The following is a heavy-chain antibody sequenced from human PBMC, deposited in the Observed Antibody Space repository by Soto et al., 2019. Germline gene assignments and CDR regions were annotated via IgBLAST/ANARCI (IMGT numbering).Heavy chain of an antibody. Sequence: QVQLVESGGGVVQPGRSLRLSCAASGFTFSSYAMHWVRQAPGKGLEWVAVISYDGSNKYYADSVKGRFTICRDNSKNTLYLQMNSLRAEDTAVYYCARDPGTPNDYWGQGTLVTVSS. V-gene: IGHV3-30-3*01. CDR2: ISYDGSNK. CDR3: ARDPGTPNDY. J-gene: IGHJ4*02. CDR1: GFTFSSYA. D-gene: IGHD1-1*01.